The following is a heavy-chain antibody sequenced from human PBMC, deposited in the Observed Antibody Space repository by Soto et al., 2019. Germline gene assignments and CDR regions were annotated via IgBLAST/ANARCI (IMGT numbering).Heavy chain of an antibody. Sequence: QVQLVQSGAEEKKPGASVKVSCKASGYTFTSYAMHWVRQAPGQRLEWMGWINAGNGNTKNSQKFQGRVTITRDTSASTAYMELSSLRSEDTAVYYCAGSIVVVTALDYWGQGTLVTVSS. CDR3: AGSIVVVTALDY. V-gene: IGHV1-3*05. CDR1: GYTFTSYA. CDR2: INAGNGNT. D-gene: IGHD2-21*02. J-gene: IGHJ4*02.